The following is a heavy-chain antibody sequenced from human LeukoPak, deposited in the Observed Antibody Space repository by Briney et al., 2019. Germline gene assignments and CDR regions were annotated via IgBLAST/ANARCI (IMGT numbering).Heavy chain of an antibody. CDR2: ISSSTSYI. Sequence: GGSLRLSCAASGLILSSYTMNWVRQAPGKGLEWVSSISSSTSYIYYAESVKGRFTISRDDAKNSLYLQMNSLRAEDTAVYYCARDVGGSLDYWGQGTLVPVSS. V-gene: IGHV3-21*01. J-gene: IGHJ4*02. CDR1: GLILSSYT. CDR3: ARDVGGSLDY. D-gene: IGHD1-26*01.